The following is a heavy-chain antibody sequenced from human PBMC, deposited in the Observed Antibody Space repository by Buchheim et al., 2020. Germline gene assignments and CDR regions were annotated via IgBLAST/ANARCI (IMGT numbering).Heavy chain of an antibody. V-gene: IGHV3-7*01. CDR3: ARFGVRYFDWVPLYYYGMDV. CDR1: GFTFSSYW. Sequence: VQLVESGGGLVQPGGSLRLSCAASGFTFSSYWMSWVRQAPGKGLEWVANIKHDGSEKYYVDSVQGRFTISRDNAKNSLYLQMNSLRAEDTAVYYCARFGVRYFDWVPLYYYGMDVWGQGTT. J-gene: IGHJ6*02. D-gene: IGHD3-9*01. CDR2: IKHDGSEK.